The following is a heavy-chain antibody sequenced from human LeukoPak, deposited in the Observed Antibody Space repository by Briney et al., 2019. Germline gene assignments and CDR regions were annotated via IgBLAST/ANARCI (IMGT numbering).Heavy chain of an antibody. J-gene: IGHJ4*02. CDR1: GGSFSGYY. CDR2: INHSGST. Sequence: SETLSLTCAVYGGSFSGYYWSWIRQPPGKGLEWIGEINHSGSTNYNPSLKSRVTMSVDTSKNQFSLKLSSVTAADTAVYYCARDGYYYDSSGYYPFDYRGPGNPGHRLL. D-gene: IGHD3-22*01. CDR3: ARDGYYYDSSGYYPFDY. V-gene: IGHV4-34*01.